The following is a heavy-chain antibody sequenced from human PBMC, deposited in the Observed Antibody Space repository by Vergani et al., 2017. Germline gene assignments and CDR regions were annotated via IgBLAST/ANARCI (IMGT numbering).Heavy chain of an antibody. CDR1: GYTFTGYY. D-gene: IGHD3-22*01. Sequence: VQLVESGAEVKKPGASVKVSCKASGYTFTGYYMHWVRQAPGQGLEWMGWINPNSGGTNYAQKFQGRVTMTRDTSISTAYMELSRLRSDDTAVYYCARGAYDSSGYRLFDYWGQGTLVTVSS. CDR2: INPNSGGT. V-gene: IGHV1-2*02. CDR3: ARGAYDSSGYRLFDY. J-gene: IGHJ4*02.